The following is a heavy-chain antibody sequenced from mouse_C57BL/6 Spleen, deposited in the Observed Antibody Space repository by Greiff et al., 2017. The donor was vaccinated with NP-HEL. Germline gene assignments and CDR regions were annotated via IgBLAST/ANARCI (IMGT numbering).Heavy chain of an antibody. D-gene: IGHD2-3*01. J-gene: IGHJ3*01. V-gene: IGHV1-81*01. CDR3: ARGDGYYEGFAY. CDR1: GYTFTSYG. CDR2: IYPRSGNT. Sequence: QVQLQQSGAELARPGASVKLSCKASGYTFTSYGISWVKQRTGQGLEWIGEIYPRSGNTYYNEKFKGKATLTADKSSSTAYMELRSLTSEDSAVYFCARGDGYYEGFAYWGQGTLVTVSA.